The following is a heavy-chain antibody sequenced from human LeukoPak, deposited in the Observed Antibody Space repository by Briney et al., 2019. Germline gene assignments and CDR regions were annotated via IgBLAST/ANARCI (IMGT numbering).Heavy chain of an antibody. J-gene: IGHJ5*02. CDR2: INHSGST. Sequence: PAETLSLTCAVYGGSFSSYDLSWVRQPPGKGLEWIGEINHSGSTNYYPSLKSRVTISVDTSKNQFSLKLSCMTAADAAVYYWARANVDIVATSTFDPWGQGTLVTVSS. CDR1: GGSFSSYD. D-gene: IGHD5-12*01. CDR3: ARANVDIVATSTFDP. V-gene: IGHV4-34*01.